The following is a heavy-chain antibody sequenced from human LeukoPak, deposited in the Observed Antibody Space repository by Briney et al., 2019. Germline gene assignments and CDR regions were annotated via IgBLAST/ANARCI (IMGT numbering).Heavy chain of an antibody. D-gene: IGHD6-19*01. V-gene: IGHV3-23*01. CDR1: GFTFSTNA. CDR3: AKKNSGWVAG. Sequence: GGSLRLSCAASGFTFSTNAMSWVRQAPGRGLEWVSVISGSGGSTYYADSVKGRFTVSRDNAQNTLHLQMNSLRAEDTALYYYAKKNSGWVAGWGQGTLVTASS. CDR2: ISGSGGST. J-gene: IGHJ4*02.